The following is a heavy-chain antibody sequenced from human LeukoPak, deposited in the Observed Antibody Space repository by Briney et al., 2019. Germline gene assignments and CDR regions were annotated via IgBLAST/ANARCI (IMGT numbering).Heavy chain of an antibody. V-gene: IGHV3-48*04. CDR1: GFTFSSYS. CDR2: ISSSSSTI. D-gene: IGHD3-10*01. CDR3: ATEIGRYYGSGSPDAFDI. Sequence: GGSLRLSCAASGFTFSSYSMNWVRQAPGKGLEWVSYISSSSSTIYYADSVKGRFTISRDNAKNSLYLQMNSLRAEDTAVYYCATEIGRYYGSGSPDAFDIWGQGTMVTVSS. J-gene: IGHJ3*02.